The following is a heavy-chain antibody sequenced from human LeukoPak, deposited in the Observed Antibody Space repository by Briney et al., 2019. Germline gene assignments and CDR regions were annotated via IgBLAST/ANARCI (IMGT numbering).Heavy chain of an antibody. D-gene: IGHD1-7*01. Sequence: SETLSLTCTVSGGSISSYYWSWIRQPPGKGLEWIGEINHSGSTNYNPSLKSRVTISVDTSKNQFSLKLSSVTAADTAVYYCARLRLWNYVFGAFDIWGQGTMVTVSS. CDR2: INHSGST. J-gene: IGHJ3*02. CDR1: GGSISSYY. CDR3: ARLRLWNYVFGAFDI. V-gene: IGHV4-34*01.